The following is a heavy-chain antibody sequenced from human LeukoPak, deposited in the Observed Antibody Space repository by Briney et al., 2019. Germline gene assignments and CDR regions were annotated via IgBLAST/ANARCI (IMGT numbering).Heavy chain of an antibody. D-gene: IGHD6-13*01. CDR2: IYHSGST. J-gene: IGHJ3*02. Sequence: SETLSLTCTVSGYSISSGYYWGWIRQPPGKGLEWIGSIYHSGSTYYNPSLKSRVTISVDTPKNQFSLKLSSVTAADTAVYYCARGVAAAGPGNDAFDIWGQGTMVTVSS. V-gene: IGHV4-38-2*02. CDR3: ARGVAAAGPGNDAFDI. CDR1: GYSISSGYY.